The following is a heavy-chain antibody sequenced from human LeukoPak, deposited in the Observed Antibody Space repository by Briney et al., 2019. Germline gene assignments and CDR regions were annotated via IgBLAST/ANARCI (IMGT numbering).Heavy chain of an antibody. CDR1: GYTFTSAY. Sequence: ASVKVSCKSSGYTFTSAYMHWVRQAPGQGLEWMGIINPNGGSTTYAKKFQGRVTMTRDTSTSTVYMELSSLRSEDTAVYYCARVPYYYDSIGSGAFDIWGQGTMVTVSS. D-gene: IGHD3-22*01. V-gene: IGHV1-46*03. CDR2: INPNGGST. CDR3: ARVPYYYDSIGSGAFDI. J-gene: IGHJ3*02.